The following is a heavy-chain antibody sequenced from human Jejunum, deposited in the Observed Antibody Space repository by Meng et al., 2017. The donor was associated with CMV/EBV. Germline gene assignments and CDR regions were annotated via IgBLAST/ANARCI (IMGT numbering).Heavy chain of an antibody. CDR2: VSPSGST. D-gene: IGHD3-3*01. J-gene: IGHJ1*01. CDR1: GGSINTYF. CDR3: AREWIWSGPMED. V-gene: IGHV4-4*07. Sequence: VLLKGTAPGLVKPSETLSLTCTVSGGSINTYFWSWMRQPAGKGLEWIGRVSPSGSTEYNPSLESRVTLSVDTSENQLSLKVNSVTAADTAVYFCAREWIWSGPMEDWGQGTLVTVSS.